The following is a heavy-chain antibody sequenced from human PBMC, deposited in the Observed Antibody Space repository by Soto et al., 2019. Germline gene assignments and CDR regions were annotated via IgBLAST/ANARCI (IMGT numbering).Heavy chain of an antibody. J-gene: IGHJ6*02. Sequence: LGESLKISCKGSGYSFTSYWISWVRQMPGKGLEWMGRIDPSDSYTNYSPSFQGHVTISADKSISTAYLQWSSLKASDTAMYYCAREEIAAAGNYYYYYGMDVWGQGTTVTVSS. CDR3: AREEIAAAGNYYYYYGMDV. CDR2: IDPSDSYT. V-gene: IGHV5-10-1*01. CDR1: GYSFTSYW. D-gene: IGHD6-13*01.